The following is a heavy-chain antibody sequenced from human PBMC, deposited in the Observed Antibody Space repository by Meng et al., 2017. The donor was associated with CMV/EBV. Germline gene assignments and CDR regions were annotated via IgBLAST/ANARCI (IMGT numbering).Heavy chain of an antibody. D-gene: IGHD2-2*02. V-gene: IGHV4-34*01. CDR2: INHSGST. J-gene: IGHJ5*02. CDR3: ARGRFVYCSSTSCYTRWNWFDP. Sequence: GSLRLSCAVYGGSFSGYYWSWIRQPPGKGLEWIGEINHSGSTNYNPSLKSRVTISVDTSKNQFSLKLSSVTAADTAVYYCARGRFVYCSSTSCYTRWNWFDPWGQGTLVPSPQ. CDR1: GGSFSGYY.